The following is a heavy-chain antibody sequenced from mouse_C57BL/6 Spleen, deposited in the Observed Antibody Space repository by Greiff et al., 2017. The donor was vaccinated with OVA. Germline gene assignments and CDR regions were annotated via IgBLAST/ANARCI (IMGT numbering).Heavy chain of an antibody. D-gene: IGHD2-4*01. CDR1: GFTFSNYW. Sequence: EVKVVESGGGLVQPGGSMKLSCVASGFTFSNYWMNWVRQSPEKGLEWVAQIRLKSDNYATHYAESVKGRFTISRDDSKSSVYLQMNNLRAEDTGIYYCTGGYDYERYNYWAQGTTLTVSS. V-gene: IGHV6-3*01. J-gene: IGHJ2*01. CDR3: TGGYDYERYNY. CDR2: IRLKSDNYAT.